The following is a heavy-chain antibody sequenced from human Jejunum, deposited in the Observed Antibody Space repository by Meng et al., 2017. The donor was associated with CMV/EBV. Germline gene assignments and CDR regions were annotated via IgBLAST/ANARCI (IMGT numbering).Heavy chain of an antibody. CDR1: VGSNK. Sequence: VGSNKMTVGQGAGGKGRWSRSVSYRVVNKYYADSVKSRFTISRDNMKNSLFLQLRSLRDEDTAVYFCATRRSVRADSSGYYIDLWGPGTLVTVSS. J-gene: IGHJ4*02. CDR3: ATRRSVRADSSGYYIDL. V-gene: IGHV3-66*02. D-gene: IGHD3-22*01. CDR2: SYRVVNK.